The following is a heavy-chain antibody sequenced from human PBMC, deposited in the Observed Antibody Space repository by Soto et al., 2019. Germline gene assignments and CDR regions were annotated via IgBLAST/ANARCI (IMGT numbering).Heavy chain of an antibody. V-gene: IGHV4-59*01. CDR1: GGSISSYY. Sequence: SETLSLTCTVSGGSISSYYWSWIRQPPGKGLEWIGYIYYSGSTNYNPSLKSRVTISVDTSKNQFSLKLSSVTAADTAVYYCARDPGQAQGFDYWGQGTLVTVSS. CDR3: ARDPGQAQGFDY. J-gene: IGHJ4*02. CDR2: IYYSGST. D-gene: IGHD3-10*01.